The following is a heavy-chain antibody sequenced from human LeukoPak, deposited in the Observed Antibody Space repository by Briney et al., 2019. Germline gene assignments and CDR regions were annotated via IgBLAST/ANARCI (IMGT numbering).Heavy chain of an antibody. CDR2: IKSKTDGGTT. CDR3: TTELLTGGYFDY. CDR1: GFTFSNAW. D-gene: IGHD3-10*01. J-gene: IGHJ4*02. Sequence: GGSLRLSXAASGFTFSNAWMSWVRQAPGKGLEWVGRIKSKTDGGTTDYAAPVKGRFTISRDDSKNTLYLQMNSLETEDTAVYYCTTELLTGGYFDYWGQGTLVTVSS. V-gene: IGHV3-15*01.